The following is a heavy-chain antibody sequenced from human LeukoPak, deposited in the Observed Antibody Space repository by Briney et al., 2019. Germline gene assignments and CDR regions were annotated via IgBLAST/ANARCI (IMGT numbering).Heavy chain of an antibody. J-gene: IGHJ4*02. CDR3: ARYIWGSYPTFEDY. V-gene: IGHV4-59*01. CDR1: GGSISSYY. CDR2: ISYSGST. D-gene: IGHD3-16*02. Sequence: SETLSITCTVSGGSISSYYWSWIRQPPGKGLEWIGYISYSGSTNYNPSLKSRVTISVDTSKNQLSLKLNSVTAADTAVYYCARYIWGSYPTFEDYWGQGSLVTVSS.